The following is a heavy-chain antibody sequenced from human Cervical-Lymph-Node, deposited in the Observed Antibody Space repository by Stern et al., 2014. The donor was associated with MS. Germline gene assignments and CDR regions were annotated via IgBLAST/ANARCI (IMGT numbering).Heavy chain of an antibody. V-gene: IGHV2-70*13. CDR3: ARVVAATFPVYYYHGMDV. D-gene: IGHD2-15*01. Sequence: ESGPALVKPTQTLTLTCTFSGFSLSTNGMCVSWIRQPPGKALEWLALIDWDDDKHYSTSLKTRLTISKDTYKNQVVLTMTNMDPGDTATYYCARVVAATFPVYYYHGMDVWGQGTTVTVSS. J-gene: IGHJ6*02. CDR1: GFSLSTNGMC. CDR2: IDWDDDK.